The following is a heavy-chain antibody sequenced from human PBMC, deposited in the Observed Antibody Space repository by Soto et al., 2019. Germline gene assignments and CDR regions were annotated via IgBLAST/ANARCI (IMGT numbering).Heavy chain of an antibody. CDR3: AYLPCSGGSCYWFSFSGMDV. CDR2: IYWDADK. CDR1: GFSLSTSGVG. Sequence: QITLKESGPTLVKPTQTLTLTCTFSGFSLSTSGVGVAWIRQPPGEALEWLALIYWDADKRYRPSLGSRLTITKDTPKNQVVLTMPNMDSVDTATYYCAYLPCSGGSCYWFSFSGMDVWGQGTTVTVSS. D-gene: IGHD2-15*01. J-gene: IGHJ6*02. V-gene: IGHV2-5*02.